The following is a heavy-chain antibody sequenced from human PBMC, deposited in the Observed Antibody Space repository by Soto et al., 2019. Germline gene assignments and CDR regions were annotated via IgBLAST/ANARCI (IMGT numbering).Heavy chain of an antibody. J-gene: IGHJ4*02. CDR3: ARWEGLADFFGPFDN. V-gene: IGHV3-48*02. D-gene: IGHD3-3*01. Sequence: EVQLVESGGGLVQPGGSLRLSCAASGFTFSSYSMNWVRQAPGKGLEWVSYISRSGNAVYYADSVKGRLTISRDNARNSLDLQMSSLRDEDTAVYYCARWEGLADFFGPFDNWGQGSLVIVSS. CDR2: ISRSGNAV. CDR1: GFTFSSYS.